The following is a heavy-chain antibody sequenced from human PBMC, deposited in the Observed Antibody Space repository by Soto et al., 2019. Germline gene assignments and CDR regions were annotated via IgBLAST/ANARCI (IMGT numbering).Heavy chain of an antibody. V-gene: IGHV4-30-4*01. Sequence: SETLSLTCTVSGGSISSGDYYWSWIRQPPGKGLEWIGYIYYSGSTYYNPSLKSRVTISVDKSKNQFSLKLSSVTAADTAVYYCAKEKGDSTSSSYMDVWGKGTTVTVSS. J-gene: IGHJ6*03. CDR3: AKEKGDSTSSSYMDV. CDR2: IYYSGST. CDR1: GGSISSGDYY. D-gene: IGHD2-2*01.